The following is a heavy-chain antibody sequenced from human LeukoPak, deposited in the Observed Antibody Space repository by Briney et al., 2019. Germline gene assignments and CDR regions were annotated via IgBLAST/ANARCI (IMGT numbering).Heavy chain of an antibody. CDR1: GFTFSSHA. CDR3: ARDRSGHYSFDY. V-gene: IGHV3-30-3*01. J-gene: IGHJ4*02. D-gene: IGHD2-15*01. CDR2: ISHDGSQK. Sequence: GGSLRLSCAASGFTFSSHAMKWVRQAPGKGLEWVAVISHDGSQKYNADSVKGRVTISRDNSKNTLYLQMNSLRVEDTAMYYCARDRSGHYSFDYWGQGTLVTVPS.